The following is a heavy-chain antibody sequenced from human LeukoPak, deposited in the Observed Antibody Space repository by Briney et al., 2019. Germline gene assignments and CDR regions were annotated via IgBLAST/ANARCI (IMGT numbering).Heavy chain of an antibody. CDR1: GGTFSSYA. CDR2: IIPIFGTA. CDR3: ARGQPKVEWLLYSYYFDY. Sequence: VASVKVSCKASGGTFSSYAISWVRQAPGQGLEWMGGIIPIFGTANYAQKFQGRVTITTDESTSTAYMELSSLRSEDTAVYYCARGQPKVEWLLYSYYFDYWGQGTLVTVSS. J-gene: IGHJ4*02. D-gene: IGHD3-3*01. V-gene: IGHV1-69*05.